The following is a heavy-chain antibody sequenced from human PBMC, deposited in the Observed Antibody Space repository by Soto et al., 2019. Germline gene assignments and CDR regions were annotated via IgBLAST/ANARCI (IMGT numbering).Heavy chain of an antibody. Sequence: QVQLVQSGAEVKKPGSSVKVSCKASGGTFSSYAISWVRQAPGQGLEWMGGIIPIFGTANYAQKLQGRVTITADESTSTAYMELGSLRSEDTAVYYCARGLGREYSSLYYFDYWGQGTLVTVSS. CDR2: IIPIFGTA. CDR3: ARGLGREYSSLYYFDY. V-gene: IGHV1-69*01. J-gene: IGHJ4*02. D-gene: IGHD6-6*01. CDR1: GGTFSSYA.